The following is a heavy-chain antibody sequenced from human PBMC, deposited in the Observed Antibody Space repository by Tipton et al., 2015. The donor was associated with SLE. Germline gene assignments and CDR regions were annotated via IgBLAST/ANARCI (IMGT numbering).Heavy chain of an antibody. Sequence: TLSLTCTVSDGSIRASYYWSWFRQPPGKGLEWIGYIHYSGSTNYNPSLKSRVSISVDTSSNQFSLKLTSVTAADTAVYYCARTNWNYVYFDYWGQGALVTVSS. V-gene: IGHV4-59*01. CDR3: ARTNWNYVYFDY. D-gene: IGHD1-7*01. J-gene: IGHJ4*02. CDR1: DGSIRASYY. CDR2: IHYSGST.